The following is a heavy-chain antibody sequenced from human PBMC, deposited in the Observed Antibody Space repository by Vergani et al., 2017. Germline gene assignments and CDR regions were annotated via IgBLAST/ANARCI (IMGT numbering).Heavy chain of an antibody. CDR1: GFTFSSYW. CDR2: IKQDGSEK. Sequence: EVQLVESGGGLVQPGGSLRLSCAASGFTFSSYWMSWVRQAPGKGLEWVANIKQDGSEKYYVDSVKGRFTISRDNAKNSLYLQMNSLRAEDTAVYYCARGLGLERVYYYDGMDVWGQGTTVTVSS. CDR3: ARGLGLERVYYYDGMDV. V-gene: IGHV3-7*03. J-gene: IGHJ6*02. D-gene: IGHD1-1*01.